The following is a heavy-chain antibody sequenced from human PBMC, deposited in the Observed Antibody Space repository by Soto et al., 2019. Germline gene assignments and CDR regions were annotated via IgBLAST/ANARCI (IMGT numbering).Heavy chain of an antibody. CDR1: GYTFTSYY. J-gene: IGHJ3*02. V-gene: IGHV1-46*01. Sequence: ASVKVSCKASGYTFTSYYMHWVRQAPGQGLEWMGIINPSGGSTSYAQKFQGRVIMTRDTSTSTVYMELSSLRSEDTAVYYCARAQNSGYYSPEDVFDIWGQRTIDTVSS. CDR2: INPSGGST. CDR3: ARAQNSGYYSPEDVFDI. D-gene: IGHD3-22*01.